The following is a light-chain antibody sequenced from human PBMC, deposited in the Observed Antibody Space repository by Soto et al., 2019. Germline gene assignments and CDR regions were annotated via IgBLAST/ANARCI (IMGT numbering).Light chain of an antibody. J-gene: IGKJ4*01. CDR1: QSVSSSY. CDR2: GAS. V-gene: IGKV3-20*01. CDR3: QQYAT. Sequence: EIVLTQSTGTLSLSPGERATLSCRASQSVSSSYLAWYQQKPGQAPRLLIYGASSRATGIPDRFSGSGSGTDFTITISRLEPEDVAVYYCQQYATFGGGTKVEIK.